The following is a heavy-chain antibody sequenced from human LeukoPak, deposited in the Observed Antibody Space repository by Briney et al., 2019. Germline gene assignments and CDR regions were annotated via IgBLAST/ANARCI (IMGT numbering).Heavy chain of an antibody. CDR3: ARDVGFTKD. V-gene: IGHV4-4*07. J-gene: IGHJ4*02. CDR1: GGSISGLY. D-gene: IGHD1-26*01. Sequence: SETLSLTCTVSGGSISGLYWSWIRQPAGKGLEWIGRIYTGGGTNYNPSLKSRVSMSVDTSKNQFSLKLNSVTAADTAVYFCARDVGFTKDWGQGTLLTVSS. CDR2: IYTGGGT.